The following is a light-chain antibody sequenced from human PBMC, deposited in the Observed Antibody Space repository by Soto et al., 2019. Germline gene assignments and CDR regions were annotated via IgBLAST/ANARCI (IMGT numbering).Light chain of an antibody. Sequence: SYVLTQPPSVSVAPGQTARITCGGNNIGSKSVHWYQQRPGQAPVLVVYDDSDRPSGIPERFSGSNSRNTATLTISGVEVGDEADYYCQVWDSSTDHDVFGTGTKLTVL. CDR1: NIGSKS. CDR3: QVWDSSTDHDV. J-gene: IGLJ1*01. V-gene: IGLV3-21*02. CDR2: DDS.